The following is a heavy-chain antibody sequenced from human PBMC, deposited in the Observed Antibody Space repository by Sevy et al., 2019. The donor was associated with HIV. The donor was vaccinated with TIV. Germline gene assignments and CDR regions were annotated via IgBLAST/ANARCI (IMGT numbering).Heavy chain of an antibody. J-gene: IGHJ4*02. D-gene: IGHD2-2*01. CDR3: ERWDNVEEPATSSGFDY. V-gene: IGHV3-13*01. Sequence: GGSLRLSCAASGFIFSDSAMHWVRQVTGKGLEWVSGIDTAGDTYYAGSVKGRFTISRENAKNSLHLQMNSLRAGDTAIYYCERWDNVEEPATSSGFDYWGQGTLVTVSS. CDR2: IDTAGDT. CDR1: GFIFSDSA.